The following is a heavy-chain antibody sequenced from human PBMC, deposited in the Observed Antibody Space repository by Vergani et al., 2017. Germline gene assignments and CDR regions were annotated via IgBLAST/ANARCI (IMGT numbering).Heavy chain of an antibody. CDR1: GYTFTSYG. CDR2: ISAYNGNT. D-gene: IGHD5-18*01. V-gene: IGHV1-18*04. Sequence: QVQLVQSGAEVKKPGASVKVSCKASGYTFTSYGISWVRQAPGQGLEWMGWISAYNGNTNYAQKLQGRVTMTTDTSTSTAYMELSSLRSEDTAVYYCASGYSYGNYYYYYYMDVWGKGTTVTVSS. J-gene: IGHJ6*03. CDR3: ASGYSYGNYYYYYYMDV.